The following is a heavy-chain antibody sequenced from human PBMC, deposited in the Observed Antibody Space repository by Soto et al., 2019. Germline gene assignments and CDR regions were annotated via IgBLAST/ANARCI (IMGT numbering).Heavy chain of an antibody. CDR2: IYYSGST. Sequence: SETLSLTCTVSGGPISSGGYYWSWIRQHPGKGLEWIGYIYYSGSTYYNPSLKSRVTISVDTSKNQFSLKLSSVTAADTAVYYCARVLRFLEWLLWAPWGQGTLVTVSS. D-gene: IGHD3-3*01. J-gene: IGHJ5*02. CDR3: ARVLRFLEWLLWAP. CDR1: GGPISSGGYY. V-gene: IGHV4-31*03.